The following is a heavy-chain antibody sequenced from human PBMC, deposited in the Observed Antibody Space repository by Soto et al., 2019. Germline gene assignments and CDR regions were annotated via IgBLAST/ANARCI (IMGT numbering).Heavy chain of an antibody. CDR2: MNTNSGNT. Sequence: ASVKVSCKASGYTFTSYDINWVRQATGQGLEWMGWMNTNSGNTGYAQKFQGRVTMTRNTSISTAYMELSSLRSEDTAVYYCARKKTLLRYNWNSAFDPWGQGTLVTVPQ. CDR1: GYTFTSYD. D-gene: IGHD1-7*01. CDR3: ARKKTLLRYNWNSAFDP. J-gene: IGHJ5*02. V-gene: IGHV1-8*01.